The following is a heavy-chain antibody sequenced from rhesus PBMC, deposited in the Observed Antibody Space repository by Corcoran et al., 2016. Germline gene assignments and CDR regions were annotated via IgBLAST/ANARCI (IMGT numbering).Heavy chain of an antibody. CDR2: ISGGSGST. CDR1: GASISSYS. V-gene: IGHV4-165*01. J-gene: IGHJ4*01. CDR3: SRGGNYFDS. Sequence: QVQLQESGPGLVKPSETLPLTCVVSGASISSYSWSWIPQSPGKGLEWIGYISGGSGSTNYNPSLKSRVTISKDTSKNQFSLKVTSVTAADTAVYYCSRGGNYFDSWGQGVLVTVSS.